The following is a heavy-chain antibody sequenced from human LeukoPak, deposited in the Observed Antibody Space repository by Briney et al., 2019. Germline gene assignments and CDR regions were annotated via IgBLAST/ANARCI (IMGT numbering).Heavy chain of an antibody. V-gene: IGHV3-23*01. CDR3: ANDIYGDYGGVDY. J-gene: IGHJ4*02. CDR2: IINSGGST. D-gene: IGHD4-17*01. CDR1: GFSFSSNA. Sequence: GGSLRLSCAASGFSFSSNAMSWVRQAPGKGLEWVSAIINSGGSTHYADSVKGRFTISRDNSKNMLYLQMNSLRAEDTALYYCANDIYGDYGGVDYAGQGTLVTVSS.